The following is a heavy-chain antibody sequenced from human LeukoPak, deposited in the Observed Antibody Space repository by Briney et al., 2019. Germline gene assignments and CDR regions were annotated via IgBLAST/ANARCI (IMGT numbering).Heavy chain of an antibody. CDR3: ARTMTTVTRNWFDP. CDR1: GDSITGSDHY. J-gene: IGHJ5*02. V-gene: IGHV4-39*01. Sequence: SETLSLTCTLSGDSITGSDHYWVWIRQSPGKGLEWIGSIYYSGSTYYNPSLKSRVTISVDTSKNQFSLKLSSVTAADTAVYYCARTMTTVTRNWFDPWGQGTLVTVSS. D-gene: IGHD4-17*01. CDR2: IYYSGST.